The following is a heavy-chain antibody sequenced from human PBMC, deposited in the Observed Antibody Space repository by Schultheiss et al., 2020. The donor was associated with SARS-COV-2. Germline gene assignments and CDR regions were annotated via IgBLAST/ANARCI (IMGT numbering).Heavy chain of an antibody. J-gene: IGHJ4*02. D-gene: IGHD4-23*01. CDR1: GFTFSSYG. CDR3: VEGGNSLDY. Sequence: GESLKISCAASGFTFSSYGMHWVRQAPGKGLEWVSAISGSGGSTYYADSVKGRFTISRDNAKNSLYLQMNSLRDEDTAVYYCVEGGNSLDYWGQGTLVTVSS. CDR2: ISGSGGST. V-gene: IGHV3-21*01.